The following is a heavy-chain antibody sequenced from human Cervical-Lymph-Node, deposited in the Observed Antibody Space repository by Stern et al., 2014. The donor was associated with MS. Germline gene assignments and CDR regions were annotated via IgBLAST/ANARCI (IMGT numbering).Heavy chain of an antibody. CDR1: GNTLTELS. CDR2: FDPEDGET. Sequence: VQLVESGAEVKTPGAPVKVSCKVSGNTLTELSMHWVRQALGKGLECMGGFDPEDGETIYAQKFQGRVTMTEDTSTDTAYMELSSLRSEDTAVYYCATDSCSGGSCYSKPTFDYWGQGTLVTVSS. D-gene: IGHD2-15*01. V-gene: IGHV1-24*01. CDR3: ATDSCSGGSCYSKPTFDY. J-gene: IGHJ4*02.